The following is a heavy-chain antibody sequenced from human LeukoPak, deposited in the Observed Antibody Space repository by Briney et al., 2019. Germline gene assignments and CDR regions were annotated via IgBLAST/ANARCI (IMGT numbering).Heavy chain of an antibody. Sequence: GASVKVSCKASGYTFTSYDINWVRQATGQGLEWMGWMNPNSGNTGYAQKFQGRVTMTRNTSISTAYMELSSLRSEDTAVYYCARGAGGHYCSSTSCYARYYYYYYMDVWGKGTTVTISS. J-gene: IGHJ6*03. CDR2: MNPNSGNT. CDR1: GYTFTSYD. V-gene: IGHV1-8*01. CDR3: ARGAGGHYCSSTSCYARYYYYYYMDV. D-gene: IGHD2-2*01.